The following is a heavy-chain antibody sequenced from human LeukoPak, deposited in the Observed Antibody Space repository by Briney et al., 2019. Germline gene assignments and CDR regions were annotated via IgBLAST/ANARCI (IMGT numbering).Heavy chain of an antibody. D-gene: IGHD3/OR15-3a*01. V-gene: IGHV4-59*01. Sequence: SETLSLTCTVSGGSISSYYWSWIRQPPGKGLEWIGYIYYSGSTNYNPSLKSRVTISVDTSKNQFSLKLSSATAADTAVYYCAREGGIFGPIDYWGQGTLVTVSS. CDR3: AREGGIFGPIDY. CDR2: IYYSGST. CDR1: GGSISSYY. J-gene: IGHJ4*02.